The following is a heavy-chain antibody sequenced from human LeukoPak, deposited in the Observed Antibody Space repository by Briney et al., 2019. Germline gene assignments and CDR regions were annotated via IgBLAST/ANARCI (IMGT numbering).Heavy chain of an antibody. Sequence: SETLSLTCTVSGGSISSYYWSWIRQPPGKGLEWIGYIYYSGSTNYNPSLKSRVTISVDTSKNQFSLKLSSVTAADTAVYYCASLTGVNCSSTSCYTLDYWGQGTLVTVSS. V-gene: IGHV4-59*01. J-gene: IGHJ4*02. CDR2: IYYSGST. CDR1: GGSISSYY. CDR3: ASLTGVNCSSTSCYTLDY. D-gene: IGHD2-2*02.